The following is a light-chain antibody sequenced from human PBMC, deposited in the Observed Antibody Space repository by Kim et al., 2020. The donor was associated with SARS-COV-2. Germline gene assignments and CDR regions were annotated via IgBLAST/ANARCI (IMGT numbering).Light chain of an antibody. J-gene: IGLJ2*01. CDR2: RNN. V-gene: IGLV1-47*01. Sequence: PGQRVTISCSGSSSNVGSNYVYWYQQLPGTAPKLLIYRNNQRPSGVPDRFSGSKSGTSASLAISGLRSEDEADYYCAAWDDSLSVVFGGGTQLTVL. CDR3: AAWDDSLSVV. CDR1: SSNVGSNY.